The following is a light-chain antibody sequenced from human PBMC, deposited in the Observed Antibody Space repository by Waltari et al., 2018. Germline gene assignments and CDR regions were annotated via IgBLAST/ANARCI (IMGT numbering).Light chain of an antibody. CDR3: QQRSKWPLT. CDR2: EAS. J-gene: IGKJ4*01. Sequence: EIVLTQSPATLSLSPGERATLSCRASQSVSSYLGWYQQKPVQAPRLLIYEASNRATGIPARFSGSGSGTDFTLTISNLEPEDFAVYYCQQRSKWPLTFGGGTKVEIK. V-gene: IGKV3-11*01. CDR1: QSVSSY.